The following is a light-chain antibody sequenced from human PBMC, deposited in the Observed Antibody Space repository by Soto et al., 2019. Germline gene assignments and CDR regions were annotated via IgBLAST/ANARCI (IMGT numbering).Light chain of an antibody. CDR3: QHYNSYSIT. CDR2: KAS. J-gene: IGKJ5*01. Sequence: DIQMTQSPSTLSASVGDRVTITCRASQSISSWLAWYQQKPGKAPKLLIYKASSLESGVPSRFSGSGSGTELTLTISSLQPDDFATYSCQHYNSYSITFGQGTRLEIK. V-gene: IGKV1-5*03. CDR1: QSISSW.